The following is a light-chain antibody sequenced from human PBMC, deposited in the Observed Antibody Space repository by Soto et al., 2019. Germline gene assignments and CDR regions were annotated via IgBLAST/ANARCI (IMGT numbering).Light chain of an antibody. V-gene: IGKV1-12*01. CDR3: QQDNAFPHT. CDR2: AAS. Sequence: DIRMTQSPSSVSASVGDRVTITCRASQDIRSWLTWYQQKPGKAPKLLIYAASTLQSGVPSRFSGSGSGTDFTLTINSLQPEDFATYYCQQDNAFPHTFGQGTKLEIK. J-gene: IGKJ2*01. CDR1: QDIRSW.